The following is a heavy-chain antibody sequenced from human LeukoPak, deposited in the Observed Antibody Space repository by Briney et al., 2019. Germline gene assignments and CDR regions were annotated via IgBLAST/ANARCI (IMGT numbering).Heavy chain of an antibody. CDR3: AKLLGTATTYDS. D-gene: IGHD5-24*01. J-gene: IGHJ4*02. CDR2: INPDGSQK. V-gene: IGHV3-7*01. Sequence: GGSLRLSCEASGFTFSGNWMSWVRQAPGKGLEWVASINPDGSQKLYVDSVKGRFTISRDNTKSSLCLQMNSLGAEDTAMYYCAKLLGTATTYDSWGQGTRVTVSS. CDR1: GFTFSGNW.